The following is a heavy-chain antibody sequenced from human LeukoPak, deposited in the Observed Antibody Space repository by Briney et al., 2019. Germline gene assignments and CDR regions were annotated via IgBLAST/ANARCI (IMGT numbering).Heavy chain of an antibody. Sequence: PGGSLRLSCAASGFTFSSYEMNWVRQAPGKGLEWVSYISSSGSTIYYADSVKGRFTISRDNAKNSLYLQMNSLRAEDTAVYYCARVGGYYGSGSYQGNYYYYYYMDVWGKGTTVTISS. CDR3: ARVGGYYGSGSYQGNYYYYYYMDV. CDR2: ISSSGSTI. J-gene: IGHJ6*03. D-gene: IGHD3-10*01. V-gene: IGHV3-48*03. CDR1: GFTFSSYE.